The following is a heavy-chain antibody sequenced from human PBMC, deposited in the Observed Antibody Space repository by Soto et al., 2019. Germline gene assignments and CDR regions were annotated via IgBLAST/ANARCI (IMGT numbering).Heavy chain of an antibody. Sequence: PSETLSLTCTVSGGSISSYHWSWIRQPPGMGLEWIAYIYNSGSTNYNPSLKGRVTTSFDTSNNQFSLRLSSVTPADAAIYYCARHATGAGAFDIWGQGTMVPVSS. D-gene: IGHD7-27*01. CDR2: IYNSGST. V-gene: IGHV4-59*08. J-gene: IGHJ3*02. CDR3: ARHATGAGAFDI. CDR1: GGSISSYH.